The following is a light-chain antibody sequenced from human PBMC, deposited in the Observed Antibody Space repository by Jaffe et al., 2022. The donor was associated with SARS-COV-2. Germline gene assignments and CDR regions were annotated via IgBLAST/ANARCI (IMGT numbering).Light chain of an antibody. V-gene: IGKV3-15*01. Sequence: EIVMTQSPVTLSVSPGERATLSCRASQSVGTNLAWYQQKPGQAPRLLIYGASTRATGIPARFSGSGSGTEFTLTISSLQSEEFAVYFCQHYNDWPLTFGGGTKVEIK. J-gene: IGKJ4*01. CDR2: GAS. CDR3: QHYNDWPLT. CDR1: QSVGTN.